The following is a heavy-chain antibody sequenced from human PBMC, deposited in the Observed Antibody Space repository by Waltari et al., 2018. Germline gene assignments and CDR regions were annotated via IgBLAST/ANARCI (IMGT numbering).Heavy chain of an antibody. Sequence: EVQLVESGGGLVQPGGSLRLSCAASGFTVSSYDMNWVRQAPGKGLEWVSYISSSGSTIYYADSVKGRFTVSRDNAKNSLYLQMHSLRADDTAVYYCARDNNGYDRYFDYWGQGTLVTVSS. CDR1: GFTVSSYD. D-gene: IGHD5-12*01. J-gene: IGHJ4*02. CDR3: ARDNNGYDRYFDY. CDR2: ISSSGSTI. V-gene: IGHV3-48*03.